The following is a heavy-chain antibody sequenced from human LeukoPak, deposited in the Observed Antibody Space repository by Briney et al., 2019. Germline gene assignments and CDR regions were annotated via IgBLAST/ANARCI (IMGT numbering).Heavy chain of an antibody. CDR2: TYYRPKWYN. CDR3: VRGSRSAFDI. Sequence: SQTLPLTCVISGGSVSTNGVAWNWIRHSPSRGLVWLGRTYYRPKWYNEYTLSVRSRMIIPPDTSNSQFSVRLTSVTPENTVVFYCVRGSRSAFDIWGQGTMVTVSS. CDR1: GGSVSTNGVA. J-gene: IGHJ3*02. V-gene: IGHV6-1*01.